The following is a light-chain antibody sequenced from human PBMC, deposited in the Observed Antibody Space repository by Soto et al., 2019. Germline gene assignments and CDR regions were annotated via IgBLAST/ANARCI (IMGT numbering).Light chain of an antibody. CDR3: CSYAASTTGV. J-gene: IGLJ3*02. CDR1: SSDVGSYNL. Sequence: QSALTQPASVSGSPGQSITISCTGTSSDVGSYNLVSWYQQHPGKAPKLIIYEGSKRPSGVSNRFSGSKSGNTASLTISGLQAEDEADYYCCSYAASTTGVFGGGTKLTVL. V-gene: IGLV2-23*01. CDR2: EGS.